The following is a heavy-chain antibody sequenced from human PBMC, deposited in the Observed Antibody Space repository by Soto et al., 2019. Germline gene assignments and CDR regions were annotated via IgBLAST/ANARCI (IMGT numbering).Heavy chain of an antibody. Sequence: PGGSLRLACAASGFTFSSYAMSGVRQAPGKGLEWVSAISGSGGSTYYADSVKGRFTISRDNSKNTLYLQMNSLRAEDTAVYYSANDRKLIAHRTHDYWGQGTLVTVSS. V-gene: IGHV3-23*01. CDR2: ISGSGGST. D-gene: IGHD2-21*01. CDR3: ANDRKLIAHRTHDY. CDR1: GFTFSSYA. J-gene: IGHJ4*02.